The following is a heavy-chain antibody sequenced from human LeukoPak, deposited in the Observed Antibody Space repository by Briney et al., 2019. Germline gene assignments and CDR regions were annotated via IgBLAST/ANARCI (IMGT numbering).Heavy chain of an antibody. V-gene: IGHV3-23*01. Sequence: PGGSLRLSCAASGFTFSSYAMSWVRQAPGKGLEWVSALSGGGDSTYYADSVKGRFTISRDNSKNTLYLQMNSLRAEDTAVYYCARDEVAGSASVEPFDYWGQGTLVTVSS. CDR2: LSGGGDST. CDR1: GFTFSSYA. CDR3: ARDEVAGSASVEPFDY. J-gene: IGHJ4*02. D-gene: IGHD6-19*01.